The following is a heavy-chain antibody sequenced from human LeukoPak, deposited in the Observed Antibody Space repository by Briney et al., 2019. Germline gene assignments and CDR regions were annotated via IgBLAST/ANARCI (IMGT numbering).Heavy chain of an antibody. CDR3: ARPSVRYYDRNGFPNWFDP. D-gene: IGHD3-22*01. Sequence: SEPLSLTCTVCGHSISSGYYWGWLGPTPGKGLGGIGNSYDSGSTNYNPSLKSRVTISVDTSKNQFSLKLSSVTAADTAVYYCARPSVRYYDRNGFPNWFDPWGQGTLVTVSS. V-gene: IGHV4-38-2*02. CDR2: SYDSGST. J-gene: IGHJ5*02. CDR1: GHSISSGYY.